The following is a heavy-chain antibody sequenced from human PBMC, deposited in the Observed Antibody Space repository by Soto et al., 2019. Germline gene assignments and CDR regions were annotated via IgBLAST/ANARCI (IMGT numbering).Heavy chain of an antibody. CDR2: IYYSGST. CDR1: GGSISSYH. J-gene: IGHJ6*02. Sequence: SETLSLTCTVSGGSISSYHWSWIRQPPGKGLEWIGYIYYSGSTNYNPSLKSRVTISVDTSKNQFSLKLSSVTAADTAVYYCARDTNSGWQYYYYYGMDVWGQGTTVTVSS. CDR3: ARDTNSGWQYYYYYGMDV. D-gene: IGHD6-19*01. V-gene: IGHV4-59*01.